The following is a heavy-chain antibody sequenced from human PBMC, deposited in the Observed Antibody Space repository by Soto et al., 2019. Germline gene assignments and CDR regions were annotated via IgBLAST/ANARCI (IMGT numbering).Heavy chain of an antibody. CDR3: ARERGRSSSWYVGNWFDP. D-gene: IGHD6-13*01. V-gene: IGHV1-69*13. J-gene: IGHJ5*02. CDR2: IIPIFGTA. Sequence: SVKVSCKASGGTFSSYAISWVRQAPGQGFEWMGGIIPIFGTANYAQKFQGRVTITADESTSTAYMELSSLRSEDTAVYYCARERGRSSSWYVGNWFDPWGQGTLVTV. CDR1: GGTFSSYA.